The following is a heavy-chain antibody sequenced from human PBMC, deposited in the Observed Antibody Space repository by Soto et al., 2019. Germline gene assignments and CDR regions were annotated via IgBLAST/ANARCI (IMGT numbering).Heavy chain of an antibody. D-gene: IGHD6-13*01. CDR2: ITSDGTIT. CDR3: ARGAGGLVY. J-gene: IGHJ4*02. V-gene: IGHV3-74*01. CDR1: GFTFSTYW. Sequence: GGSLRLSCAASGFTFSTYWMHWVRQAPGKGLVWVSHITSDGTITTYADSVKGRFTISRDNAKNTLSLQMNSLRAEDTAVYYCARGAGGLVYWGQGTLVTVSS.